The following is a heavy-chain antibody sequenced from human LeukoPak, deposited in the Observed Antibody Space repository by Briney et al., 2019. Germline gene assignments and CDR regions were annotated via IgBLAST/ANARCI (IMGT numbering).Heavy chain of an antibody. CDR2: ISYDGSNK. CDR1: GFTFSSYG. Sequence: PGGSLRLSCAASGFTFSSYGMNWVRQAPGKGLEWVAVISYDGSNKYYADSVKGRFTISRDNAKNSLHLQMNSLRAGDTAVYYCARDRRPSSWLGVGPWGQGTLVTVSS. D-gene: IGHD6-13*01. J-gene: IGHJ5*02. CDR3: ARDRRPSSWLGVGP. V-gene: IGHV3-30*12.